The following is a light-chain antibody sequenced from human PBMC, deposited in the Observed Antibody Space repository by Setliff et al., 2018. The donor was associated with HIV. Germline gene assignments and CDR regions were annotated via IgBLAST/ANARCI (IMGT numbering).Light chain of an antibody. CDR1: SNDIGGYNY. Sequence: QSVLAQPASVSGSPGQTITISCTGTSNDIGGYNYVSWYQQHPGEAPKLIIYNVNNRPSGVSSRFSGSKSGNTASLSISELRAEDETDYYCTSYTGGNTRVFGTGTKGTVL. CDR3: TSYTGGNTRV. J-gene: IGLJ1*01. V-gene: IGLV2-14*03. CDR2: NVN.